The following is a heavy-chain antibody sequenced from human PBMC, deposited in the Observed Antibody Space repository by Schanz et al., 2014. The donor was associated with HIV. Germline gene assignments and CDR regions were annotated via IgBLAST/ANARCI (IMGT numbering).Heavy chain of an antibody. CDR1: GFTFNNYA. CDR2: ITGSSDHT. V-gene: IGHV3-23*01. CDR3: AKGSSLWSFYYGLDV. J-gene: IGHJ6*02. Sequence: EVQLLESGGGLVQPGGSLRLSCAVSGFTFNNYAMNWVRQAPGKGLEWVSTITGSSDHTFYADSLKGRFTISRDNSKNTMYLQMNSLRAEDTAVYYCAKGSSLWSFYYGLDVWGQGTTVTVSS. D-gene: IGHD3-10*01.